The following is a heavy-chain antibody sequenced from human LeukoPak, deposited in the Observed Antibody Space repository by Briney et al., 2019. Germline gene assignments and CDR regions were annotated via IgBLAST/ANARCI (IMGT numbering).Heavy chain of an antibody. D-gene: IGHD6-19*01. CDR3: ARVIAVAGTGDAFDI. CDR2: IYHSGST. J-gene: IGHJ3*02. V-gene: IGHV4-30-2*01. Sequence: KSSETLSLTCTVSGGSISSGGYYWSWIRQPPGKGLEWIGYIYHSGSTYYNPSLKSRVTISVDRSKNQFSLKLSSVTAADTAVYYCARVIAVAGTGDAFDIWGQGTMVTVSS. CDR1: GGSISSGGYY.